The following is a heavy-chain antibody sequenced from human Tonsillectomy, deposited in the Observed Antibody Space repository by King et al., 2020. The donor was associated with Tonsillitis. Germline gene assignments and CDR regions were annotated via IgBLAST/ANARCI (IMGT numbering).Heavy chain of an antibody. Sequence: VQLQQSGPGLVKPSQTLSLTCAISGDSVSRNSATWNWIRQSPSRGLEWLGRTYYRSKWYNDFAVSVKSRITINPDTSKNQFSLQLNSVTPEDTALYYGARGGGNYFDYWGQGTLVTVSS. J-gene: IGHJ4*02. D-gene: IGHD3-16*01. CDR3: ARGGGNYFDY. CDR2: TYYRSKWYN. V-gene: IGHV6-1*01. CDR1: GDSVSRNSAT.